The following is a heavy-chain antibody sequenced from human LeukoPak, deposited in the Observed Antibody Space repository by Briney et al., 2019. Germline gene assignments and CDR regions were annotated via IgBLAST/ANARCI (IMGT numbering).Heavy chain of an antibody. CDR1: GFTVSTYY. CDR3: ARALSNEYQLPPWYFDL. V-gene: IGHV3-66*01. J-gene: IGHJ2*01. D-gene: IGHD2-2*01. CDR2: LYSGGRT. Sequence: PGGSLRLSCAASGFTVSTYYMSWVRQAPGKGLEWVSLLYSGGRTYYADSVQGRFTISRDNAKNSLYLQMNSLRAADTAVYYCARALSNEYQLPPWYFDLWGRGTLVTVSS.